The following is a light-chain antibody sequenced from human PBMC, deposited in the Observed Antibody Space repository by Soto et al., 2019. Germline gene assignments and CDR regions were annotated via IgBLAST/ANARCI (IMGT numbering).Light chain of an antibody. CDR3: QQYNNWPPAWT. CDR2: DVS. J-gene: IGKJ1*01. Sequence: DIQMTQSPPSLSVSVGDRVTITCQASQDISNYLHWFQQKPGKAPQLLIFDVSNLQTGVPSRFSGSGSGTEFTLTISSLQSEDFAVYYCQQYNNWPPAWTFGQGTKVDIK. CDR1: QDISNY. V-gene: IGKV1-33*01.